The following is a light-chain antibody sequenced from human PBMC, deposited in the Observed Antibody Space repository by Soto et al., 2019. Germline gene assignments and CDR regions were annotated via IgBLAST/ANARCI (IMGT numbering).Light chain of an antibody. CDR3: QQRSYGYT. Sequence: IVLTQSPVTLSLSPGERATLSCRASQHISTFLAWYQHKVGQAPRLLISDASKRAIGTPARFSGSGSGTEFTLTISSLEPEDFAVYYCQQRSYGYTFGQGTKLEI. J-gene: IGKJ2*01. CDR1: QHISTF. V-gene: IGKV3-11*01. CDR2: DAS.